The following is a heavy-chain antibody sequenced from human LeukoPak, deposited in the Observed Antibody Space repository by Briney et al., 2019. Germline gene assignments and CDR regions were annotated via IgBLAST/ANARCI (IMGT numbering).Heavy chain of an antibody. Sequence: GGSLRLSCAASGFTFSSYGMNWVRQAPGKGLEWVSSISSSSSYIYYADSLKGRFTISRDNAKNSLYLQMNSLRAEDTAVYYCARDTVDYYGSGSYSGEIPFDYWGQGTLVTVSS. CDR3: ARDTVDYYGSGSYSGEIPFDY. CDR2: ISSSSSYI. D-gene: IGHD3-10*01. CDR1: GFTFSSYG. V-gene: IGHV3-21*01. J-gene: IGHJ4*02.